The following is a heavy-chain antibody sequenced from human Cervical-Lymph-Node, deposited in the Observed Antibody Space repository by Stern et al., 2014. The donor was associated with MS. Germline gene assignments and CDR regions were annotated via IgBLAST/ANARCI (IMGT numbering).Heavy chain of an antibody. CDR1: GYTFIDYY. CDR3: ARSGLRPNDAFDI. V-gene: IGHV1-2*02. J-gene: IGHJ3*02. Sequence: QLVQSGAEVKKPGASVKVSCRVSGYTFIDYYIQWVRQAPGQGLEWMGWINPYSGGTNYAQKFQGRVIMTRDTSITTAYMELSRLRSDDTAVYYCARSGLRPNDAFDIWGQGPMVTVSS. D-gene: IGHD5-12*01. CDR2: INPYSGGT.